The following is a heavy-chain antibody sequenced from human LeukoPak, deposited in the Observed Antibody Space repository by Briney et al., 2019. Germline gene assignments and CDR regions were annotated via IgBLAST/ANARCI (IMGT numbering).Heavy chain of an antibody. D-gene: IGHD6-13*01. CDR3: ARGPLAAAGSRYLNWFDP. CDR1: GDSVSSNSAA. CDR2: TYYRSKWYN. V-gene: IGHV6-1*01. Sequence: TSQTLSLTCAISGDSVSSNSAAWNWIRQSPSRGLEWLGRTYYRSKWYNDYAVSVKSRITINPDTSKNQFSLQLNSVTPEDTAVYYCARGPLAAAGSRYLNWFDPWGQGTLVTVSS. J-gene: IGHJ5*02.